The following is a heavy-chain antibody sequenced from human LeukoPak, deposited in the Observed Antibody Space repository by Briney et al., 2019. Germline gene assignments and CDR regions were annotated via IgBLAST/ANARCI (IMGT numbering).Heavy chain of an antibody. V-gene: IGHV3-48*02. J-gene: IGHJ6*02. Sequence: GGSLRLSCAAPGFTFSPYGMNWVRQAPGKGLEWVSYISSSSSTIYYADSVKGRFTISRDNARNSLYLQMNNLRDEDTAVYYCAKSRLDVWGQGTTVTVSS. CDR3: AKSRLDV. CDR1: GFTFSPYG. CDR2: ISSSSSTI.